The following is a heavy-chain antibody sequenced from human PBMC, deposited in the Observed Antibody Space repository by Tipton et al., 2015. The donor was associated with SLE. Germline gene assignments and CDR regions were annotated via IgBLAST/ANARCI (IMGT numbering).Heavy chain of an antibody. D-gene: IGHD3-10*01. J-gene: IGHJ4*02. CDR2: ISHDGSNK. CDR3: ARASGGLVDF. CDR1: GFTFRSYA. V-gene: IGHV3-30*04. Sequence: SLRLSCAASGFTFRSYALHWVRQAPGKGLEWVAVISHDGSNKYYADSVKGRFTISRDNSKNTLYLQMNSLRAEDTAVYYCARASGGLVDFWGLGTLVTVSS.